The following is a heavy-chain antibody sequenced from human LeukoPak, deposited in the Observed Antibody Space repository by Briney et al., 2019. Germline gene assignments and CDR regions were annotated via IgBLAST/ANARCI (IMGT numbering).Heavy chain of an antibody. V-gene: IGHV3-33*03. Sequence: GTSRRLSCAASGISFSSHGMHWVRQAPGKGLEWVAVIWYDGSNIYYADSVKGRFTISRDNSKNTLYLQMNSLRAEDTAVYYCAKGPEDFWSGYPTYYFDYWGQGTLVTVSS. CDR1: GISFSSHG. J-gene: IGHJ4*02. CDR3: AKGPEDFWSGYPTYYFDY. CDR2: IWYDGSNI. D-gene: IGHD3-3*01.